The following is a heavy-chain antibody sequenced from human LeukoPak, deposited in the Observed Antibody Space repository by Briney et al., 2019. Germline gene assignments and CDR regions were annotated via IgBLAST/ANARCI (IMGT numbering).Heavy chain of an antibody. Sequence: GGSLRLSCAASGFIFSTYAMSWVRQAPGKGLEWVSAISGSGGSTYYADSVKGRFTISRDNYKNTLYLQMNSLRAEDTAVYYCAKGVGSSWHLESNWFDHWGQGSLVTVSS. V-gene: IGHV3-23*01. CDR2: ISGSGGST. CDR1: GFIFSTYA. J-gene: IGHJ5*02. D-gene: IGHD6-13*01. CDR3: AKGVGSSWHLESNWFDH.